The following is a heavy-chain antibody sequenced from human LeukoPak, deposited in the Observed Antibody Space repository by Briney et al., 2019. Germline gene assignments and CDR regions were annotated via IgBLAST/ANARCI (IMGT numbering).Heavy chain of an antibody. CDR2: IYYSGST. J-gene: IGHJ4*02. Sequence: PSETLSLTCTVSGGSISSDYWSWIRQPPGKGLEWIGYIYYSGSTNYNPSLKSRVTISVDTSKNQLSLKLSSVTAADTAVYYCARHQSDSSSSYWGQGTLVTVSS. CDR3: ARHQSDSSSSY. D-gene: IGHD6-6*01. CDR1: GGSISSDY. V-gene: IGHV4-59*08.